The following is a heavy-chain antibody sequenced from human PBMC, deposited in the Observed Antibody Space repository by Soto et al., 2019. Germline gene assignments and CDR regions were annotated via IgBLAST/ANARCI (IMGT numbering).Heavy chain of an antibody. J-gene: IGHJ6*02. D-gene: IGHD1-26*01. Sequence: SETLSLTCAVYGGSFRGYYWSWIRQPPGQGLEWIGEINHRGSANYNPSVKSRVTISVDTSKNQLSLKLNSVTAADAAMYYCARGSRVKIPAATGRDYYYHGLDVWAQGTAVT. CDR2: INHRGSA. V-gene: IGHV4-34*01. CDR1: GGSFRGYY. CDR3: ARGSRVKIPAATGRDYYYHGLDV.